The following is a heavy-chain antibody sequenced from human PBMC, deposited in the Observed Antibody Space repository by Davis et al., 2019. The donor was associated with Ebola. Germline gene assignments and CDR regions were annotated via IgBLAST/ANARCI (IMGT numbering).Heavy chain of an antibody. CDR2: IYHSGTT. J-gene: IGHJ5*02. Sequence: SETLSLTCTVSGGSISNYYWSWIRQPPGKGLEWIGSIYHSGTTYYNPSLESRVTISVDRSKNQFSLKLKSVTAADTAVYYCAREGEATTPGWFEPWGQGTLVTVSS. CDR3: AREGEATTPGWFEP. V-gene: IGHV4-59*12. D-gene: IGHD3-10*01. CDR1: GGSISNYY.